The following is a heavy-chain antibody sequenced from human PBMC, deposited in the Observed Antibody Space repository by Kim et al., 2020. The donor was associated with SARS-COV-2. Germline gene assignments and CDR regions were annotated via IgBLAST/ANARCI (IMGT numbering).Heavy chain of an antibody. J-gene: IGHJ6*01. V-gene: IGHV3-48*03. D-gene: IGHD2-21*02. CDR3: TRAGGDCVYY. CDR1: GFTFSSYD. Sequence: GGSLRLSCAASGFTFSSYDMHWIRQAPGKGLECVSYISSSGISTNYADSVKGRFTISRDNSKNSRYLQMHSLRADDTAVYYCTRAGGDCVYY. CDR2: ISSSGIST.